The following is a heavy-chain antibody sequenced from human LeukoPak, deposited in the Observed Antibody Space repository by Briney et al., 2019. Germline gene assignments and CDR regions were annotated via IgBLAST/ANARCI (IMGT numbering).Heavy chain of an antibody. CDR2: IIPIFGTA. CDR1: GGTFSSYA. CDR3: ARDRRGAYYYDSSGYYYTNFDY. V-gene: IGHV1-69*06. D-gene: IGHD3-22*01. Sequence: SVKVSCKASGGTFSSYAFSWVRQAPGQGLEWMGGIIPIFGTANYAQKFQGRVTITADKSTSTAYMELSSLRSEDTAVYYCARDRRGAYYYDSSGYYYTNFDYWGQGTLVTVSS. J-gene: IGHJ4*02.